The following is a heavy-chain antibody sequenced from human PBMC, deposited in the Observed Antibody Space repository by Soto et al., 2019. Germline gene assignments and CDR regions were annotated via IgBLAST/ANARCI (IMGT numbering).Heavy chain of an antibody. V-gene: IGHV4-39*02. Sequence: SETLSLTCTVSGGSISSSSYYWGWIRQPPGKGLEWIGSIYYSGSTYYNPSLKSRVTISVDTSKNQFSLKLSSVTAADTAVYYCAIEVYYYGSGRGVLLRNYYGMDVWGQGTTVTVSS. D-gene: IGHD3-10*01. CDR2: IYYSGST. J-gene: IGHJ6*02. CDR1: GGSISSSSYY. CDR3: AIEVYYYGSGRGVLLRNYYGMDV.